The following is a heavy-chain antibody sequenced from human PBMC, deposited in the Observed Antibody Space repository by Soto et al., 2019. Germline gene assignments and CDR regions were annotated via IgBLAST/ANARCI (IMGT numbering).Heavy chain of an antibody. CDR2: ISSNSRFI. Sequence: EVQLVESGGGLVQPGGSLRLSCVASGFTFSSYSMNWVRQAPGKGLEWVSYISSNSRFINYADSVKGRFTISRDNAKNSLYLQMNSLRGENTAVYDGQRDFAWAFDYWGKGTLLTVSP. J-gene: IGHJ4*02. D-gene: IGHD1-26*01. CDR1: GFTFSSYS. V-gene: IGHV3-48*04. CDR3: QRDFAWAFDY.